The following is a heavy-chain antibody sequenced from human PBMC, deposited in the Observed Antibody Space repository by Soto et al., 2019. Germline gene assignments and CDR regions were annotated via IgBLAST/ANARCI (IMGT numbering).Heavy chain of an antibody. CDR2: IYWNDDK. D-gene: IGHD3-3*01. Sequence: SGPTLVNPTQTLTLTCTFSGFSLSTSGVGVGWIRQPPGKALEWLALIYWNDDKRYSPSLKSRLTITKDTSKNQVVLTMTNMDPVDTATYYCAHLKYYDFWGGSEFDPWGQGTLVTVSS. CDR1: GFSLSTSGVG. J-gene: IGHJ5*02. V-gene: IGHV2-5*01. CDR3: AHLKYYDFWGGSEFDP.